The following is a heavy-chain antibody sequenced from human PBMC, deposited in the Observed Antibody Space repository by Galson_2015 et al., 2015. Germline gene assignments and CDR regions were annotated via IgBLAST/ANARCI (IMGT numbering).Heavy chain of an antibody. CDR3: AREPYCSGGSCYGFDY. D-gene: IGHD2-15*01. J-gene: IGHJ4*02. CDR1: GFTFSSYR. Sequence: SLRLSCAAPGFTFSSYRMDWVRQAPGKGLEWVSYISSSSSTIYYADSVKGRFTISRDNAKNSLYLQMNSLRDEDTAVYYCAREPYCSGGSCYGFDYWGQGTLVTVSS. V-gene: IGHV3-48*02. CDR2: ISSSSSTI.